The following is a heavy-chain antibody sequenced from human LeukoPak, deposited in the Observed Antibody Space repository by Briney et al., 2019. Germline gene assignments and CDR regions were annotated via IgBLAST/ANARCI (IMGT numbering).Heavy chain of an antibody. CDR1: GFIVRSNH. V-gene: IGHV3-66*01. D-gene: IGHD1-14*01. CDR3: ARERPDSRNLDS. CDR2: TYSGDTT. J-gene: IGHJ4*02. Sequence: GGSLRLSCAAFGFIVRSNHINWVRQAPGKELEWVSITYSGDTTYYADSVKGRFIISRDDSKNTLSLQMNDLRVEDTAVYYCARERPDSRNLDSWGRGALVTVSS.